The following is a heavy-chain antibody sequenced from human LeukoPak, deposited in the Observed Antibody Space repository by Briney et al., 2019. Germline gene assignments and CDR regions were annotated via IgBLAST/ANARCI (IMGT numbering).Heavy chain of an antibody. J-gene: IGHJ4*02. CDR3: ARGDYSGYGNFDY. Sequence: SVKVSCKASGGTFSSYAISWVRQAPGQGLEWMGGIIPIFGTANYAQKFQGRVTITTDESTSTAYMELSSLRSEDTAVYYCARGDYSGYGNFDYWGQGTLVTVSS. V-gene: IGHV1-69*05. CDR2: IIPIFGTA. CDR1: GGTFSSYA. D-gene: IGHD5-12*01.